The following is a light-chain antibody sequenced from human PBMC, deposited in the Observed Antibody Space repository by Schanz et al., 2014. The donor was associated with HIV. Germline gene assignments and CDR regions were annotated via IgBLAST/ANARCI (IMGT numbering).Light chain of an antibody. CDR1: STDVDYYYY. CDR3: SSYTSRSTHVV. J-gene: IGLJ2*01. Sequence: QSALTQPASVSGSPGQSITISCAGASTDVDYYYYVSWYQQVPGKAPKLMIYDVSNRPSGVSNRFSGSKSGNTASLTISGLQAEDEADYYCSSYTSRSTHVVFGGGTKLTVL. CDR2: DVS. V-gene: IGLV2-14*03.